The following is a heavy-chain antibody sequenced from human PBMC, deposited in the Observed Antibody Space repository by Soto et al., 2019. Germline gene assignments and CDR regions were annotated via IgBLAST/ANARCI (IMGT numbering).Heavy chain of an antibody. J-gene: IGHJ4*02. CDR2: ISSSSSYI. Sequence: GGSLRLSCAASGFTFSSYSMNWVRQAPGKGLEWVSSISSSSSYIYYADSVKGRFTISRDNAKNSLYLQMNSLRAEDTAVYYCARRGQDYIWGSYRYSYFDYWGQGTLVTVSS. D-gene: IGHD3-16*02. V-gene: IGHV3-21*04. CDR3: ARRGQDYIWGSYRYSYFDY. CDR1: GFTFSSYS.